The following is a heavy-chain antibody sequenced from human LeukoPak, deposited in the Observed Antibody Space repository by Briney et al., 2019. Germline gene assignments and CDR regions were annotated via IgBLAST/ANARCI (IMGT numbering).Heavy chain of an antibody. D-gene: IGHD3-9*01. CDR3: ARAQGRYFDWLLGAFDI. J-gene: IGHJ3*02. V-gene: IGHV3-64*02. Sequence: PGGSLRLSCAASGFTFSSYAMHWVRQAPGKGLEYVSAISSNGGSTYYADSVKGRFTISRDNSKNTLYLQMGSLRAEDMAVYYCARAQGRYFDWLLGAFDIWGQGTMVTVSS. CDR2: ISSNGGST. CDR1: GFTFSSYA.